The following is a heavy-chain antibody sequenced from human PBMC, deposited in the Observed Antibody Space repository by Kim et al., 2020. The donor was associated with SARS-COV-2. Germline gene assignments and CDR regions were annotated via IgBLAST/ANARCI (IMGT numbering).Heavy chain of an antibody. J-gene: IGHJ4*02. V-gene: IGHV4-34*01. CDR3: ARVSFNIWGSYREKKFDY. CDR2: INDSGST. CDR1: GGSFRNYY. Sequence: SETLSLTCAVHGGSFRNYYWSWIRQPPGKGLEWIGEINDSGSTNYNPSLKNRVSISEDTSKKEFSLNLSSVTAADTALYFCARVSFNIWGSYREKKFDYWGQGILVTVSS. D-gene: IGHD3-16*02.